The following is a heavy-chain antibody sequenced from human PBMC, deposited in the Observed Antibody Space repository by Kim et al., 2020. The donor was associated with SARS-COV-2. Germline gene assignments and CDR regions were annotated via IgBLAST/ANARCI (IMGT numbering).Heavy chain of an antibody. J-gene: IGHJ4*02. V-gene: IGHV3-7*01. CDR3: ARIVLRYFDWLSKPYYFDY. CDR1: GFTFSSYW. D-gene: IGHD3-9*01. CDR2: IKQDGSEK. Sequence: GGSLRLSCAASGFTFSSYWMSWVRQAPGKGLEWVANIKQDGSEKYYVDSVKGRFTISRDNAKNSLYLQMNSLRAEDTAVYYCARIVLRYFDWLSKPYYFDYWGQGTLVTVSS.